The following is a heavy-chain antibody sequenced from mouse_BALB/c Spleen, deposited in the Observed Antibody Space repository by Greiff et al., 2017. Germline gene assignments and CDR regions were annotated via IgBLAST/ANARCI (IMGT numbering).Heavy chain of an antibody. J-gene: IGHJ3*01. Sequence: EVKVEESGPGLVKPSQSLSLTCSVTGYSITSGYYWNWIRQFPGNKLEWMGYISYDGSNNYNPSLKNRISITRDTSKNQFFLKLNSVTTEDTATYYCAREDRFFAYWGQGTLVTVSA. V-gene: IGHV3-6*02. CDR1: GYSITSGYY. D-gene: IGHD2-14*01. CDR2: ISYDGSN. CDR3: AREDRFFAY.